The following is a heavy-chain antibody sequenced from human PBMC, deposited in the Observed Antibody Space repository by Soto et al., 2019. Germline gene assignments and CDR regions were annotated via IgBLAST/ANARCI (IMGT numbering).Heavy chain of an antibody. Sequence: ASVKVSCKDSGYTLASYGISWVRQAKKQGLEWMGWISAYNGNTNYAQKLQGRVTMTTDTSTSTAYMELRSLRSDDTAVYYCARDPDIVLMVYVPVGYFDYWGQGTLVTVSS. CDR1: GYTLASYG. J-gene: IGHJ4*02. CDR2: ISAYNGNT. V-gene: IGHV1-18*01. CDR3: ARDPDIVLMVYVPVGYFDY. D-gene: IGHD2-8*01.